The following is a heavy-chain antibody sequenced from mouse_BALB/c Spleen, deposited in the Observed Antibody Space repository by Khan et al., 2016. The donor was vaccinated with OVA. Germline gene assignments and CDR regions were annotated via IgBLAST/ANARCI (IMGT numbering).Heavy chain of an antibody. CDR2: IWSDGST. J-gene: IGHJ4*01. Sequence: QVQLKESGPGLAAPSQSLSITCTISGFSLTNYGVHWVRQPPGKGLEWLVVIWSDGSTNYNSVLKSRLTVTKDNSQSQVFLKMNSLQTDDTAIYFCARQPDYHYKIMDYWGQGTSVTVSS. CDR1: GFSLTNYG. V-gene: IGHV2-6-1*01. D-gene: IGHD2-4*01. CDR3: ARQPDYHYKIMDY.